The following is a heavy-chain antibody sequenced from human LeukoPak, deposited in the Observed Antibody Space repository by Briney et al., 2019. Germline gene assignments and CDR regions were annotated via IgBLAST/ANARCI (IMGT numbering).Heavy chain of an antibody. CDR2: THYSGTT. V-gene: IGHV4-59*12. D-gene: IGHD2-8*01. J-gene: IGHJ5*01. CDR3: VLAPNSNWFDF. CDR1: GDSISGFY. Sequence: SETLSLTCSVSGDSISGFYWNWIRQSPEKGLEWIAVTHYSGTTNYNPSLKSRVTISIDTSRQQFFLKLSSVTAADAAVYYCVLAPNSNWFDFWGQGTRVTVSS.